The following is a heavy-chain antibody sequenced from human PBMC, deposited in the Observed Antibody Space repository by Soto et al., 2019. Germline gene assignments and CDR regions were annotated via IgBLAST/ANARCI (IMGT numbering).Heavy chain of an antibody. V-gene: IGHV4-30-4*01. J-gene: IGHJ4*02. CDR3: ARVVNYDILTGYYPIFDY. CDR2: IYYSGST. D-gene: IGHD3-9*01. Sequence: QVQLQESGPGLVKPSQTLSLTCTVSGGSISSGDYYWSWIRQPPGKGLEWIGYIYYSGSTYYNPSLKSRVTISVDTSTNQFSLKLSSVTAADTAVYYCARVVNYDILTGYYPIFDYWGQGTLVTVSS. CDR1: GGSISSGDYY.